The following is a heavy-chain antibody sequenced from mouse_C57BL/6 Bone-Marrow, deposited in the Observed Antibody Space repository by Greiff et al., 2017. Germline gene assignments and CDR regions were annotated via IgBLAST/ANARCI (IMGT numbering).Heavy chain of an antibody. CDR2: IYPGDGDT. CDR3: ARSAQLRLQAY. J-gene: IGHJ3*01. V-gene: IGHV1-82*01. D-gene: IGHD3-2*02. CDR1: GYAFSSSW. Sequence: QVQLQQSGPELVKPGASVKISCKASGYAFSSSWMNWVKQRPGKGLEWIGRIYPGDGDTNYNGKFKGKATLTADKSSSTAYMQLSSLTSEDSAVYFCARSAQLRLQAYWGQGTLVTVSA.